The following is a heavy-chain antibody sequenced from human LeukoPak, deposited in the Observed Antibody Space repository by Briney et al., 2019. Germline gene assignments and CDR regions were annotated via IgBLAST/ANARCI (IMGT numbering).Heavy chain of an antibody. CDR3: ARRWSRAADC. CDR2: ISGSGDST. J-gene: IGHJ4*02. Sequence: GGSLRLSCAASGFTFSSYAMSWVRQAPGKGLEWVSVISGSGDSTNYADSLKGRFTISRDNSQNTLYLQMNSLRAEDTAVYYCARRWSRAADCWGQGTLVTVSS. D-gene: IGHD4-23*01. CDR1: GFTFSSYA. V-gene: IGHV3-23*01.